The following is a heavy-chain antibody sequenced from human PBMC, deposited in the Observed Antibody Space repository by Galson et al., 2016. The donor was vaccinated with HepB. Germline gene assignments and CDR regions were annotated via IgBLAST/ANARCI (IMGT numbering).Heavy chain of an antibody. D-gene: IGHD3-9*01. J-gene: IGHJ6*02. CDR3: ARDRYDILTGYYHGMDV. V-gene: IGHV3-48*04. CDR1: GFTLSTHS. Sequence: SLRLSCAASGFTLSTHSMNWVRQAPGKGLEWVSYISSSRSTMYYADSVKGRFTISRDNAKHSVHLHMNSLRAEDTAVYYCARDRYDILTGYYHGMDVWGQGTTVTVSS. CDR2: ISSSRSTM.